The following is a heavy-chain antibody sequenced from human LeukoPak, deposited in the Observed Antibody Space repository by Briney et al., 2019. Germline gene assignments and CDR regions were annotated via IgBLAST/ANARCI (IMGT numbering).Heavy chain of an antibody. CDR1: GGIFRSYT. J-gene: IGHJ6*03. V-gene: IGHV1-69*05. CDR3: ASGYVPLYYYYYMDV. Sequence: SVKVSCKASGGIFRSYTISWVRQAPRQGLEWMGGIIPIFGTPNYAQKFQGRVTFTTDESTSTAYMELSSLRSEDTAIYYCASGYVPLYYYYYMDVWGKGTTVTVSS. CDR2: IIPIFGTP. D-gene: IGHD3-16*01.